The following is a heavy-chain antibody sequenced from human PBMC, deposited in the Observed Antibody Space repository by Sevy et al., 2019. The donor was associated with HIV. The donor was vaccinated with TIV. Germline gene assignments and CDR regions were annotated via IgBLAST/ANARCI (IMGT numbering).Heavy chain of an antibody. CDR2: IYHSGRP. V-gene: IGHV4-38-2*02. J-gene: IGHJ4*02. Sequence: SETLSLTCTVSGYSISSGYYWGWIRQPPGKGLEWLGGIYHSGRPYYNPSLKSRVTISVDTSKNQFSLKLSSVTAADTAVYYCAREAAVAGEFDYWGQGTLVTVSS. CDR3: AREAAVAGEFDY. CDR1: GYSISSGYY. D-gene: IGHD6-19*01.